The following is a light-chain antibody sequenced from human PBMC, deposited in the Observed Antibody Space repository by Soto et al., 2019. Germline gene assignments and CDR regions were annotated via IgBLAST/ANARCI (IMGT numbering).Light chain of an antibody. CDR3: QQYGISPQT. J-gene: IGKJ1*01. Sequence: DIVMTQYTDTLSVSPGERATLSCRASQSVSSNLAWYQQKPGQAPRLLIYGASTRATGIPARFSGSGSGTEFTLTISRLEPEDFAVYYCQQYGISPQTFGQGTKVDI. CDR1: QSVSSN. V-gene: IGKV3D-15*01. CDR2: GAS.